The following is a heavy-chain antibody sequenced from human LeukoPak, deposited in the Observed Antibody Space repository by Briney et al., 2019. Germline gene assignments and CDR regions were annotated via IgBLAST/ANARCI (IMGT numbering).Heavy chain of an antibody. D-gene: IGHD3-3*01. J-gene: IGHJ4*02. CDR2: IYHSGST. V-gene: IGHV4-38-2*01. CDR3: ARGGWSPPLY. CDR1: GYSISSGYY. Sequence: SETLSHTCAVSGYSISSGYYWGWIRQPPGKGLEWIGSIYHSGSTYYNPSLKSRVTISVDTSKNQFSLKLSSVTAADTAVYYCARGGWSPPLYWGQGTLVTVSS.